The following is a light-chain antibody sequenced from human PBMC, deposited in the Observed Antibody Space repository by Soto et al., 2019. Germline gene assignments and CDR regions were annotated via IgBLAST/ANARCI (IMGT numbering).Light chain of an antibody. CDR1: SSNIGAGYE. J-gene: IGLJ1*01. CDR3: QSYDSSLSVLYV. Sequence: QSALTQPPSVSWAPGQRVTISFTGSSSNIGAGYEVHWFQQLPGTAPKLLIYGNTNRPSGVPDRFSGSKSDTSASLAITWLQPEDEADYYCQSYDSSLSVLYVFGTGTKVTVL. CDR2: GNT. V-gene: IGLV1-40*01.